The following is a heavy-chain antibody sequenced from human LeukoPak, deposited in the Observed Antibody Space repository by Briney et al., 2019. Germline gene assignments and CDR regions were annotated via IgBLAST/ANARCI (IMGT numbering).Heavy chain of an antibody. CDR1: GDSISSGSYY. V-gene: IGHV4-31*03. J-gene: IGHJ6*02. Sequence: SETLSLTCTVSGDSISSGSYYWNWIRQHPGKGLEWIGYIYYSGSTFYTPSLNSRVSMSVDTSKNQFSLKLSSVTAADTAVYYCARTSKDYYGMDVWGQGTTVTVSS. CDR2: IYYSGST. CDR3: ARTSKDYYGMDV.